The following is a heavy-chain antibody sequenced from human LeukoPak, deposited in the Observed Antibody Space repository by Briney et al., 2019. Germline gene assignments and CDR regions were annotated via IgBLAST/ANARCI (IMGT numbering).Heavy chain of an antibody. D-gene: IGHD3-9*01. V-gene: IGHV4-34*01. J-gene: IGHJ6*02. CDR2: INHSGST. CDR3: ARVKGYYDILTGYYYYYGMDV. CDR1: GGSFSGYY. Sequence: TTSETLSLTCAVYGGSFSGYYWSWIRQPPGKGLEWIGEINHSGSTNYNPSLKSRVTISVDTSKNQFSLKLSSVTAADTAVYYCARVKGYYDILTGYYYYYGMDVWGQGTTVTVSS.